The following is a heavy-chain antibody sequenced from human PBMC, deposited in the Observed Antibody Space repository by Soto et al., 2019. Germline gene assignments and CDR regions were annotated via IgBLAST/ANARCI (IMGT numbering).Heavy chain of an antibody. CDR1: GYTFTSYG. CDR3: ARGTYYYDSSGYFPRPDFDY. D-gene: IGHD3-22*01. Sequence: ASVKVSCKASGYTFTSYGISWVRQAPGQGLEWMGWISAYNGNTNYAQKLQGRVTMTTDTSTSTAYMELRSLRSDDTAVYYCARGTYYYDSSGYFPRPDFDYWGQGTLVTVSS. J-gene: IGHJ4*02. CDR2: ISAYNGNT. V-gene: IGHV1-18*01.